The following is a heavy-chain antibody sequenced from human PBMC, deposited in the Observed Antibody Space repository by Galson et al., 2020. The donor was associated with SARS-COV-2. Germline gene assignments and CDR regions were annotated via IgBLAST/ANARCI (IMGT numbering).Heavy chain of an antibody. D-gene: IGHD6-13*01. J-gene: IGHJ6*02. V-gene: IGHV1-3*01. CDR2: INAGNGNT. CDR1: GYTFTSYA. Sequence: GESLKISCKASGYTFTSYAMHWVRQAPGQRLEWMGWINAGNGNTKYSQKFQGRVTITRDTSASTAYMELSSLRSEDTAVYYCARREAAAAGSFYYYYGMDVWGQGTTVTVSS. CDR3: ARREAAAAGSFYYYYGMDV.